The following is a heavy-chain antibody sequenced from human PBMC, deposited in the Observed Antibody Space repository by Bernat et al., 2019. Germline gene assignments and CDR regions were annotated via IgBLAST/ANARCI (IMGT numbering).Heavy chain of an antibody. CDR1: VGSFSGYY. V-gene: IGHV4-34*01. D-gene: IGHD1-14*01. J-gene: IGHJ4*02. CDR2: INHSGST. CDR3: ARGVRNSGRPFDY. Sequence: QVQLQQWGAGLLKPSETLSLTCAVYVGSFSGYYWSLIRQPPGKGLEWIGEINHSGSTNYNPALKSRVTISVDTSKNQISLKLGSVTAADTAVYYCARGVRNSGRPFDYWGQGTLVTVSS.